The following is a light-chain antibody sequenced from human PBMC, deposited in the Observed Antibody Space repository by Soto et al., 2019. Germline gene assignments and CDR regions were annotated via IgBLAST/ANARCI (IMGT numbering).Light chain of an antibody. CDR2: LNSDGSH. Sequence: QLVLTQTPSASASLGASVKLTCTLSSGHNSYAIAWHQQQPEKGPRYLMKLNSDGSHSKGYGIPDRFSGSSSGAERYLTISSLQSEDEADYYCQTWSTDIRVFGGGTKLTVL. CDR3: QTWSTDIRV. CDR1: SGHNSYA. J-gene: IGLJ3*02. V-gene: IGLV4-69*01.